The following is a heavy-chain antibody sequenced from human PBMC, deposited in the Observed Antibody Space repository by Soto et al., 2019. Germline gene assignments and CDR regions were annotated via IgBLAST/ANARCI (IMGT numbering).Heavy chain of an antibody. Sequence: PGGSLRLSCAASGFTFSSYGMHWVRQAPGKGLEWVSAISGSGGSTYYADSVKGRFTISRDNSKNTLYLQMNSLRAEDTAVYYCAKDNPEQQLVRSNWFDPWGQGTLVTVSS. CDR1: GFTFSSYG. CDR3: AKDNPEQQLVRSNWFDP. D-gene: IGHD6-13*01. J-gene: IGHJ5*02. V-gene: IGHV3-23*01. CDR2: ISGSGGST.